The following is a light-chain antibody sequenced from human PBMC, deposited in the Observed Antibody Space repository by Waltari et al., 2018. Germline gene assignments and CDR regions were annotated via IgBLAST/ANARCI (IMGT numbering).Light chain of an antibody. V-gene: IGKV4-1*01. Sequence: DIVMTQSPDSPVSLGERATINCKSSQSVLYSSNNKNYLDCYQQKPGHPPKLLISWASTRESVVPDRFSGSGSGTDFTLTISSLQAEDVAVYYCQQYYSTPPTFGQGTKVEIK. J-gene: IGKJ1*01. CDR3: QQYYSTPPT. CDR1: QSVLYSSNNKNY. CDR2: WAS.